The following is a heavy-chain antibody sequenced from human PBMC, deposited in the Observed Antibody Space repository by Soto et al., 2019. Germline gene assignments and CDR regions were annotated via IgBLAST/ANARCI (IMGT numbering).Heavy chain of an antibody. Sequence: EVQLLESGGGLVQPGGSLRLSCAASGFTFSSYAMSWVRQAPGKGLEWVSAISGSGGSTYYADSVKGRFTISRDNSKKTLYLQMDSLRAEDTAVYYCAKQVVAATRWFDPWGQGTLVTVSS. D-gene: IGHD2-15*01. CDR1: GFTFSSYA. CDR2: ISGSGGST. V-gene: IGHV3-23*01. CDR3: AKQVVAATRWFDP. J-gene: IGHJ5*02.